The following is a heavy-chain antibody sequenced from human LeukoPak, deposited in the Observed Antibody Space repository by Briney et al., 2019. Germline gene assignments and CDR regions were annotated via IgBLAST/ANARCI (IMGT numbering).Heavy chain of an antibody. Sequence: SVKLSCKAAGDTLSSYANSWGRHPPGQGLERMGGIIPIFGTANYAQKFQGRVTITTDESTSTAYMELSSLRSEDTAVYYCAREGGYSGQFDYWGQGTLVSVSS. CDR3: AREGGYSGQFDY. CDR2: IIPIFGTA. CDR1: GDTLSSYA. V-gene: IGHV1-69*05. D-gene: IGHD1-26*01. J-gene: IGHJ4*02.